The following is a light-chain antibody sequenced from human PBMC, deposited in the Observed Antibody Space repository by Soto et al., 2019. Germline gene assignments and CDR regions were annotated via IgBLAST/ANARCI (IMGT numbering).Light chain of an antibody. CDR1: QSVSSY. J-gene: IGKJ1*01. CDR3: QQFDHSPWT. CDR2: DAS. Sequence: IVLTQSPGTLSLSPGERVTLSCRASQSVSSYLAWYQQKPGQAPRLLIYDASNRATGIPARFSGSGSGTDFTLTISSLEPEDFAVYYCQQFDHSPWTFGQGTKVDIK. V-gene: IGKV3-11*01.